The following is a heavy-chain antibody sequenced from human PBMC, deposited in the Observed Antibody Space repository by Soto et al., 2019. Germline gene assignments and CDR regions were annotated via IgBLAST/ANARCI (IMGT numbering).Heavy chain of an antibody. Sequence: GGSLRLSCAASGFTFSSYAMSWVRQAPGKGLEWVSAISGSGGSTYYADSVKGRFTISRDNSKNTLYLQMNSLRAEDTAVYYCAKASDPWGSGSYFDYWGQGTLVTVSS. V-gene: IGHV3-23*01. D-gene: IGHD1-26*01. CDR3: AKASDPWGSGSYFDY. CDR2: ISGSGGST. J-gene: IGHJ4*02. CDR1: GFTFSSYA.